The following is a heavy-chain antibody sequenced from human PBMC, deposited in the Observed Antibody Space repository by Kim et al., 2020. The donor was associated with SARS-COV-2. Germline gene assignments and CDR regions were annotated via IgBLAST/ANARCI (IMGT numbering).Heavy chain of an antibody. V-gene: IGHV3-74*01. CDR1: GFTFSSYW. J-gene: IGHJ4*02. CDR3: ARDFYYGSGSL. CDR2: IKGDGTST. D-gene: IGHD3-10*01. Sequence: GGSLRLSCAASGFTFSSYWMDWVRQAPGKGLVWVPRIKGDGTSTSYADSVKGRFTISRDNAKNTLYLQMNSLRAEDTAVYYCARDFYYGSGSLWGQGTLV.